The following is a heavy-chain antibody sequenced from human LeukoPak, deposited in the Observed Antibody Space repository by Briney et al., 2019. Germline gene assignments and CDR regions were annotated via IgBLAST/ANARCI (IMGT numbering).Heavy chain of an antibody. V-gene: IGHV3-23*01. CDR3: AKDLYYYDSSGHALFAFDI. Sequence: GGSLRLSCAASGFTFSSYAMSWVRQAPGKGLEWVSAISGSGGSTYYADSVKGRFTISRDNSKNTLYLQMNSLRAEDTAVYYCAKDLYYYDSSGHALFAFDIWGQGTMVTVSS. D-gene: IGHD3-22*01. CDR2: ISGSGGST. J-gene: IGHJ3*02. CDR1: GFTFSSYA.